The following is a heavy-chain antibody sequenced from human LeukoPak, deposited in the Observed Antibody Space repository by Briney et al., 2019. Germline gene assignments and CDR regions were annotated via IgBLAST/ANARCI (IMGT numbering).Heavy chain of an antibody. D-gene: IGHD4-17*01. CDR3: AKPLTVTTFSREIYFDY. CDR1: GFTFSSYA. CDR2: ISGSGDST. Sequence: PGASLRLSCAASGFTFSSYAMSCVRQAPGKGLEWVSAISGSGDSTYYADSVKGRFTISRDNSKNTLYLQMNSLRAEDTAVYYCAKPLTVTTFSREIYFDYWGQGTLVTVSS. J-gene: IGHJ4*02. V-gene: IGHV3-23*01.